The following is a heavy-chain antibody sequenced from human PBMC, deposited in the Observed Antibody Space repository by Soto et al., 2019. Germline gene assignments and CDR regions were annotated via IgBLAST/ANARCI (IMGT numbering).Heavy chain of an antibody. CDR1: GGSFSGYY. V-gene: IGHV4-34*10. Sequence: SETLSLTCAVYGGSFSGYYWSWIRQPPGKGLEWIGQINTSGSTNYNPSLKSRVTMSVDTSKKQFSLKLTSVTAADAAVYYCARYSNNWFQTEGMDVWGQGTTVTVSS. CDR3: ARYSNNWFQTEGMDV. J-gene: IGHJ6*02. D-gene: IGHD6-13*01. CDR2: INTSGST.